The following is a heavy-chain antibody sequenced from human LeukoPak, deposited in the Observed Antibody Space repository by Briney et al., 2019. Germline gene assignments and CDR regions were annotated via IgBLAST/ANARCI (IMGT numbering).Heavy chain of an antibody. CDR1: GFTFNTYS. J-gene: IGHJ4*02. CDR3: AKDRYYDFWSGYGDDFDY. CDR2: ISHSSSHL. Sequence: PGGSLRLSCAASGFTFNTYSLNWVRQAPGKGPEWVASISHSSSHLSYADSVKGRFTISRDNSKNTLYLQMNSLRAEDTAVYYCAKDRYYDFWSGYGDDFDYWGQGTLVTVSS. V-gene: IGHV3-21*04. D-gene: IGHD3-3*01.